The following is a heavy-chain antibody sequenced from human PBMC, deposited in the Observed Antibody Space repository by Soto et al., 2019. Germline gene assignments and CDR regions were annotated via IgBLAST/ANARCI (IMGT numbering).Heavy chain of an antibody. Sequence: QVQLVESGGGVVQPGRSLRLSCAASGFTFSSYGMHCVRQAPGKGLEWVAVISYDGSNKYYADSVKGRFTISRDNSKNTLYLQMNSLRAEDTAVYYCAKDLLRPGRAYGMDVW. CDR1: GFTFSSYG. CDR2: ISYDGSNK. J-gene: IGHJ6*01. CDR3: AKDLLRPGRAYGMDV. V-gene: IGHV3-30*18.